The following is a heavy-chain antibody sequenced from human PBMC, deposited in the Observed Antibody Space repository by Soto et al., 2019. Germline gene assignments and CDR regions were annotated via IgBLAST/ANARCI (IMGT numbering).Heavy chain of an antibody. Sequence: SETLSLTCAVSGGSISSGGYSWSWIRQPPGKGLEWIAYIYHSGSTYYNPSLKSRVTISVDRSKNQFSLKLSSVTAADTAVYYCARVPHYWGQGTLVTVS. J-gene: IGHJ4*02. CDR3: ARVPHY. V-gene: IGHV4-30-2*01. CDR1: GGSISSGGYS. CDR2: IYHSGST.